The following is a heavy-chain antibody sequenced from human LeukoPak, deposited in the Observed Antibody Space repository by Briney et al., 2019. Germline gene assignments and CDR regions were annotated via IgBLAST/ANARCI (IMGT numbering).Heavy chain of an antibody. CDR3: ARQADYNLLTGYYKGHLDY. CDR2: IYPDDSDT. CDR1: GYSFTTYW. V-gene: IGHV5-51*01. J-gene: IGHJ4*02. D-gene: IGHD3-9*01. Sequence: PGESLKISCKASGYSFTTYWIAWVRQMPGKGLEWMGIIYPDDSDTRYSPSFRGQVTISADKSISTAYLLWSSLRAPDTAVYYCARQADYNLLTGYYKGHLDYWGQGTLVTVSS.